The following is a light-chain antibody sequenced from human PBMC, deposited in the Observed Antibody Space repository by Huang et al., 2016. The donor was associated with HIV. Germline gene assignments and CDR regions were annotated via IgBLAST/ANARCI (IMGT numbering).Light chain of an antibody. CDR1: QSLLHSNGYNY. J-gene: IGKJ4*01. Sequence: DIVMTQSPRSLPVTPGEPASISCRSSQSLLHSNGYNYLDWYLQKPGQSPQLLIYLGSNRASGVSDRVTGSGSGTGFTLRISRVEAEDVGIYYCMQSLQTELTFGGGTRVEIK. CDR3: MQSLQTELT. CDR2: LGS. V-gene: IGKV2-28*01.